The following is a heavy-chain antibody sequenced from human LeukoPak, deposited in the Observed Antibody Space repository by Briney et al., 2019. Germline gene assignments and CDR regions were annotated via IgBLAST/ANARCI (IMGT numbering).Heavy chain of an antibody. D-gene: IGHD5-18*01. V-gene: IGHV3-15*01. CDR2: KSKIDGGTT. CDR1: GFTFSNAW. CDR3: STDLAAMVRAIDY. J-gene: IGHJ4*02. Sequence: PGGSLRLSCAASGFTFSNAWMSWVRQAPGKGLEWVGRKSKIDGGTTDYTAPVKGRFTISRDDSKNTLHLQMNSLKTEDTAVYYCSTDLAAMVRAIDYWGQGTLVTVSS.